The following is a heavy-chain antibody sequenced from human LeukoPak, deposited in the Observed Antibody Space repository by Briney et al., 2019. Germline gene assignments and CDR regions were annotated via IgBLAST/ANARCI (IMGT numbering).Heavy chain of an antibody. Sequence: SETLSLTCTVSGGSISNYYWGWIRQPPGKGLEWIGCIYYSGSTNYNPSLKSRVTMSVDTSKNQFSLNLRSVTAADTAVYYCARVGPYSNRLDSRGQGTLVTVSS. CDR3: ARVGPYSNRLDS. D-gene: IGHD4-11*01. J-gene: IGHJ5*01. CDR1: GGSISNYY. CDR2: IYYSGST. V-gene: IGHV4-59*01.